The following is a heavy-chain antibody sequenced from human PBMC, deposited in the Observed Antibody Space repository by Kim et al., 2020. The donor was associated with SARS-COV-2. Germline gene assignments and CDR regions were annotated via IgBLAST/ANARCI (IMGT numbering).Heavy chain of an antibody. CDR1: GFIFDHYA. D-gene: IGHD3-10*01. CDR2: ISWNGGSI. J-gene: IGHJ6*02. CDR3: AREIGYSGSGSVEHFYYIMDV. Sequence: GGSLRLSCEVSGFIFDHYAMHWVRQAPGKGLEWVSGISWNGGSIGYADSVKGRFIISKDRAKNSLYQQMSSLRPEDTALYYCAREIGYSGSGSVEHFYYIMDVWGQGTTVTV. V-gene: IGHV3-9*01.